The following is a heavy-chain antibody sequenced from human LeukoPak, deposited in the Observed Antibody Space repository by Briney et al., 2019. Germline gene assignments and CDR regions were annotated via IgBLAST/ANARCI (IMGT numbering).Heavy chain of an antibody. V-gene: IGHV3-30*04. CDR2: ISYDGSNK. D-gene: IGHD3-22*01. J-gene: IGHJ4*02. Sequence: PGRSLRLPCAASGFTFSNYAMHWVRQAPGKGLEWVAVISYDGSNKYYADSVKGRFTISRDNSKNTLYLQMNSLRAEDTAVSYCARDLYTRYYYDSSGPKGPFDFWGQGSLVTASS. CDR3: ARDLYTRYYYDSSGPKGPFDF. CDR1: GFTFSNYA.